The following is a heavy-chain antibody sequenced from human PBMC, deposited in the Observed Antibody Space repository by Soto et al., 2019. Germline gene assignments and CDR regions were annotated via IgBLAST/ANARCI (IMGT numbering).Heavy chain of an antibody. CDR3: AKSSQSYYGSGLDY. CDR2: ISSDGSNK. Sequence: ESGGGVVQPGTSLRLSCAASGFSFRSYGMHWVRQAPGKGLEWVAVISSDGSNKYYAGSVKGRFTISRDISEDALYLQMNSLKTEDTAIYYCAKSSQSYYGSGLDYWGQGTLVTVSS. CDR1: GFSFRSYG. J-gene: IGHJ4*02. D-gene: IGHD3-10*01. V-gene: IGHV3-30*18.